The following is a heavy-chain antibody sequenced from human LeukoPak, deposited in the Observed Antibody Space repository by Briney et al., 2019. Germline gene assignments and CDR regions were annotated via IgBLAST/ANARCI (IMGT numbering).Heavy chain of an antibody. CDR2: ISGSCGST. J-gene: IGHJ4*02. Sequence: PGGTLRLSCAASGFTFSSYGMSWVRHAPGKWLEWVSAISGSCGSTYYADSVKGRFTISRDNSKNTLYLQMNSLRAEDTAVYYCAKLGADTAIRFDYWGQGTLVTVSS. CDR3: AKLGADTAIRFDY. V-gene: IGHV3-23*01. CDR1: GFTFSSYG. D-gene: IGHD5-18*01.